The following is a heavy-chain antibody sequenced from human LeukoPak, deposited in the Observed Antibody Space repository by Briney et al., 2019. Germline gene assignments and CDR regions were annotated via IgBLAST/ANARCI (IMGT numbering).Heavy chain of an antibody. Sequence: SETLSLTCAVYGGSFSGYYWSWIRQPPGKGLEWIGENNHSGSTNYNPSLKSRVTISVDTSKNQFSLKLSSVTAADTAVYYCARHARYFYYFDYWGQGTLVTVSS. D-gene: IGHD1-14*01. CDR1: GGSFSGYY. CDR2: NNHSGST. J-gene: IGHJ4*02. CDR3: ARHARYFYYFDY. V-gene: IGHV4-34*01.